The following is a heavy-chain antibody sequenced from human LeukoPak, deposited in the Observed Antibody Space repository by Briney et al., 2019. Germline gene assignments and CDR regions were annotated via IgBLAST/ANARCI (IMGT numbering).Heavy chain of an antibody. V-gene: IGHV5-51*01. D-gene: IGHD2-2*01. Sequence: GESLKTSCKGSGYSFTSYWIGWVRQMPGKGLEWMGIIYPGDSDTRYSPSFQGQVTISADKSISTAYLQWSSLKASDTAMYYCARHSSRGTVVVPAAIGYWGQGTLVTVSS. CDR1: GYSFTSYW. CDR3: ARHSSRGTVVVPAAIGY. J-gene: IGHJ4*02. CDR2: IYPGDSDT.